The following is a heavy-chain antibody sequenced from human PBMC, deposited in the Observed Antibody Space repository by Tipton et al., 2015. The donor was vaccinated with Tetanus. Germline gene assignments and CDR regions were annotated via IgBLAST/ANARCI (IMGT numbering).Heavy chain of an antibody. CDR3: GASGREGSGSRVDS. CDR2: IKSKTDGGTT. D-gene: IGHD3-10*01. CDR1: GFTFSHAW. V-gene: IGHV3-15*01. J-gene: IGHJ4*02. Sequence: SLRLSCAASGFTSGFTFSHAWMSWVRQAPGQGLEWGGRIKSKTDGGTTDYAALVKYSFSISRDDSKNMLFLVMDSRNAGDSAVYSCGASGREGSGSRVDSWGPGTPVPVPS.